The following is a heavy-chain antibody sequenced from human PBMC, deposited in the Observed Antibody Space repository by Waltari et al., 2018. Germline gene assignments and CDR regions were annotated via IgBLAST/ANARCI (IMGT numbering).Heavy chain of an antibody. D-gene: IGHD5-12*01. Sequence: QVQLQESGPGLVKPSETLSLTCTVSGGSISRYYWSWIRQHPGKGLEWIGYIDTSGSTNYNPYRKGRVSISVDTSKDQFSLKLSSVTAADTAVYYCARRGARNYYYYMDVWGKGTTVTVSS. CDR2: IDTSGST. V-gene: IGHV4-4*09. CDR3: ARRGARNYYYYMDV. CDR1: GGSISRYY. J-gene: IGHJ6*03.